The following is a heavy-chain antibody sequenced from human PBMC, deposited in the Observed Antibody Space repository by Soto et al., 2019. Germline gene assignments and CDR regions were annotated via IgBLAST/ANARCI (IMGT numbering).Heavy chain of an antibody. J-gene: IGHJ4*02. CDR2: INPNSGGT. CDR1: GYTFTGYY. Sequence: ASVKVSCKXSGYTFTGYYMHWVRQAPGQGLEWMGWINPNSGGTNYAQKFQGRVTMTRDTSISTAYMELSRLRSDDTAVYYCARGPYWGAALDYWGQGTLVTVSS. CDR3: ARGPYWGAALDY. D-gene: IGHD2-21*01. V-gene: IGHV1-2*02.